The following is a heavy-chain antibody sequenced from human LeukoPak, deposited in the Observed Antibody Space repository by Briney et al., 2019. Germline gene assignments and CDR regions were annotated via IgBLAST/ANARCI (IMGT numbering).Heavy chain of an antibody. CDR3: AREGGGAFDI. V-gene: IGHV3-30*01. J-gene: IGHJ3*02. D-gene: IGHD3-16*01. CDR1: GFTLSGLT. CDR2: TSHDGNNE. Sequence: PGGSLRLSCVASGFTLSGLTMHWVRQAPGKGLEWVAFTSHDGNNEYYADSVKGRFTISRDESKSSLYLQMNSLGAEDTSVYYCAREGGGAFDIWGQGTMVIVSS.